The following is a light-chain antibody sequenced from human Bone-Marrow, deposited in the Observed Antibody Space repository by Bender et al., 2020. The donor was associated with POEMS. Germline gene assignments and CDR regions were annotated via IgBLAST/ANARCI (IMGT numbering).Light chain of an antibody. V-gene: IGLV2-14*01. Sequence: QSALTQPASVSGSPGQSITISCTGASSDVGGYNYVSWYQHHPGKAPKLLIHEVSNRPSGVSNRFSGSKSGNTASLTISGLQAEDEAVYYCSSYTSTSTWVFGGGTKLTVL. CDR2: EVS. CDR3: SSYTSTSTWV. CDR1: SSDVGGYNY. J-gene: IGLJ3*02.